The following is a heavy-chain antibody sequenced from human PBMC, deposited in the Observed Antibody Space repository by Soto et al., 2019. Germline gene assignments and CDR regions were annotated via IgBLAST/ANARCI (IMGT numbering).Heavy chain of an antibody. CDR2: ISGSGGGT. CDR3: AKCGYDSSGLFQRYFQH. V-gene: IGHV3-23*01. D-gene: IGHD3-22*01. Sequence: PGGSLRLSCAASGFTFNIYAMSWVRQAPGKGLEWVSAISGSGGGTYYADSVEGRFTISRDNSNNTLYLQMSSLRAEDTAVYYCAKCGYDSSGLFQRYFQHWGQGPLLT. CDR1: GFTFNIYA. J-gene: IGHJ1*01.